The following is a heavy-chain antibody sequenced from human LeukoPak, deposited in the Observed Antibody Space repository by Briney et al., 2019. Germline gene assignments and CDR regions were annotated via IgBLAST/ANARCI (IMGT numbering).Heavy chain of an antibody. CDR1: GGSLSGFY. CDR3: ARASSFDKTTRWNPAYFGP. J-gene: IGHJ5*02. CDR2: INHSGTT. Sequence: SETLSLTCAVHGGSLSGFYWSWIRQPPGRGLEWIGEINHSGTTNYNPSLKSRVTISVDTSKNQVSLDLGSVTAADTAVYYCARASSFDKTTRWNPAYFGPWGPGSLVTVAS. D-gene: IGHD6-6*01. V-gene: IGHV4-34*01.